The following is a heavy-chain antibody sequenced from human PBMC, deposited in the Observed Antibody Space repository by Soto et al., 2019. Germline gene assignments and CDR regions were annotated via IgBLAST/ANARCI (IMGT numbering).Heavy chain of an antibody. CDR1: GGTFSSYA. V-gene: IGHV1-69*13. J-gene: IGHJ3*02. CDR2: IIPIFGTA. CDR3: ARAEAAAGTDAFDI. Sequence: ASVKVSCKASGGTFSSYAISWVRQAPGQGLEWMGGIIPIFGTANYAQKFQGRVTITADESTSTAYMELSSLRSEDTAVYYCARAEAAAGTDAFDIWGQGTMVTVSS. D-gene: IGHD6-13*01.